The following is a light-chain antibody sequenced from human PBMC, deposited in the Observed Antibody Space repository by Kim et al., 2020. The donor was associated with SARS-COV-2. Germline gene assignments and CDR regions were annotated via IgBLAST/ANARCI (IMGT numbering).Light chain of an antibody. V-gene: IGKV2-28*01. CDR2: LGS. CDR3: MQALQTPRT. CDR1: QSLQHSNGYNY. Sequence: DIVMTQSPLSLPVTPGEPASISCRSSQSLQHSNGYNYLDWYLQKPGQSPQLLIYLGSNRASGVPDRFSGSVSGTDFTLKISRVEAEDVGVYYCMQALQTPRTFGQGTKLEIK. J-gene: IGKJ2*01.